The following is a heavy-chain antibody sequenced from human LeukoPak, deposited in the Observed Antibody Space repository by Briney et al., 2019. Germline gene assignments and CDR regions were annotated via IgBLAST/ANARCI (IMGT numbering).Heavy chain of an antibody. CDR3: ARDPNYYDSSGYYEGGY. Sequence: SETLSLTCTVSGGSLSSSIYSWGWIRQPPGKGLEWIGSIYYSGSTYYNPSLKSRVTISVDTSKNQFSLKLSSVTAADTAVYYCARDPNYYDSSGYYEGGYWGQGTLVTVSS. V-gene: IGHV4-39*07. D-gene: IGHD3-22*01. J-gene: IGHJ4*02. CDR2: IYYSGST. CDR1: GGSLSSSIYS.